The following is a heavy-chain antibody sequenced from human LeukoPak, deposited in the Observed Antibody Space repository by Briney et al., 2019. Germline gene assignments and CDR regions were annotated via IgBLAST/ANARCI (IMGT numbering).Heavy chain of an antibody. CDR3: ARESVDYGDSDFDY. CDR2: IDHSGST. CDR1: GGSISSSSYY. J-gene: IGHJ4*02. V-gene: IGHV4-39*07. D-gene: IGHD4-17*01. Sequence: SETLSLTCTVSGGSISSSSYYWGWIRQPPGKGLEWIGEIDHSGSTDYNPSLKSRVTLSVDTSKNQFSLRLTSVTAADTAVYYCARESVDYGDSDFDYWGQGTLVTVSS.